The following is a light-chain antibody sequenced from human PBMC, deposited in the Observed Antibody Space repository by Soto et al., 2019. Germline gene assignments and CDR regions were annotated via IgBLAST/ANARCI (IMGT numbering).Light chain of an antibody. CDR2: TND. J-gene: IGLJ3*02. CDR1: SSNIGSNY. Sequence: QAVVTQPPSASGTPGQRVTISCSGSSSNIGSNYVYWYQQLPGTAPKLLIYTNDQRPSGVPDRFSGSKSGTSASLAISGLRSEDEADYYCAAWDDSLRGWVFCGGTKLTVL. V-gene: IGLV1-47*02. CDR3: AAWDDSLRGWV.